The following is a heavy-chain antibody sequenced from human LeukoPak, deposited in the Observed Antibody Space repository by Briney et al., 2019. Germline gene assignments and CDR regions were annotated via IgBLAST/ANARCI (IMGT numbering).Heavy chain of an antibody. Sequence: ASVKVSCKASGGTFSSYAISWVRQAPGQGLEWMGGIIPIFGTASYAQKFQGRVTITADESTSTAYMELSSLRSEDTAVYYCASIPNVDQLEFDYWGQGTLVTVSS. D-gene: IGHD2-21*01. V-gene: IGHV1-69*13. CDR2: IIPIFGTA. CDR3: ASIPNVDQLEFDY. CDR1: GGTFSSYA. J-gene: IGHJ4*02.